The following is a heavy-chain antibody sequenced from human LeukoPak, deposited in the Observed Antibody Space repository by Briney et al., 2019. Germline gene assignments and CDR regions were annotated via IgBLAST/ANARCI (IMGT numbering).Heavy chain of an antibody. Sequence: SETLSLTCTVSGGSITNNYWAWIRQPPGKGLEWIGYTHDSGNSNYNPSLRSRVTISIDTSKNQFSLKLTSVTAADTAVYYCARGRGGYYGSGSYFPSWGQGTLVTVSS. CDR2: THDSGNS. D-gene: IGHD3-10*01. V-gene: IGHV4-59*12. J-gene: IGHJ5*02. CDR3: ARGRGGYYGSGSYFPS. CDR1: GGSITNNY.